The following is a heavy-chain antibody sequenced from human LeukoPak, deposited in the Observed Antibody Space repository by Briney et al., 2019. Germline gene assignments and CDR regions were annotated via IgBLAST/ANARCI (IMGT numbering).Heavy chain of an antibody. CDR3: ARVRGGGYFDY. D-gene: IGHD3-10*01. CDR1: GGTFSSYA. CDR2: IIPIFGTA. J-gene: IGHJ4*02. V-gene: IGHV1-69*05. Sequence: RASVKVSCKASGGTFSSYAISWVRQAPGQGLERMGGIIPIFGTANYAQKFQGRVTITTDESTSTAYMELSSLRSEDTAVYYCARVRGGGYFDYWGQGTLVTVSS.